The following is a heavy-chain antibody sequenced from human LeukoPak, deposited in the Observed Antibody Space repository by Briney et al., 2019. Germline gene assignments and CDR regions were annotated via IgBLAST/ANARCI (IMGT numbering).Heavy chain of an antibody. J-gene: IGHJ3*02. Sequence: PSETLSLTCTVSGGSISSGDYYWSWIRQPPGKGLEWIGYIYYSGSTYYNPSLKSRVTISVDTSKNQFSLKLSSVTAADTVVYYCARGITGTTFSVAFDIWGQGTMVTVSS. CDR1: GGSISSGDYY. V-gene: IGHV4-30-4*08. CDR3: ARGITGTTFSVAFDI. D-gene: IGHD1-7*01. CDR2: IYYSGST.